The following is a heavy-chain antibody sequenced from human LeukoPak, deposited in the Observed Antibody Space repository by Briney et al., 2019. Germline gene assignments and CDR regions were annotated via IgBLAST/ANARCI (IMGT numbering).Heavy chain of an antibody. J-gene: IGHJ4*02. Sequence: SETLSLTCAVYGGTFNEYYWSWIRQPPGKGLEWIGVINHSGSTNKKPSLKSRVTISVDTSKNQFSLTLRSVTAADTAVYYCARRTPLKDYGDYVLYFDYWGLGNLVTVSS. V-gene: IGHV4-34*01. CDR1: GGTFNEYY. CDR3: ARRTPLKDYGDYVLYFDY. CDR2: INHSGST. D-gene: IGHD4-17*01.